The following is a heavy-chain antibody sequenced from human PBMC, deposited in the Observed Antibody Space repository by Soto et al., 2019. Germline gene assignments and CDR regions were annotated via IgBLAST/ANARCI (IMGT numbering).Heavy chain of an antibody. CDR3: ARYLGGGYGAFDY. D-gene: IGHD5-12*01. Sequence: SESLSLTGTVSVGSISSSYWSWIRLPPGKGLEWSGYIYYIGTTKYNPSVKNRVTISIDTSKNQFSLKLNSVTAADTAIYYCARYLGGGYGAFDYWGQGTLVTVSS. J-gene: IGHJ4*02. CDR1: VGSISSSY. V-gene: IGHV4-59*01. CDR2: IYYIGTT.